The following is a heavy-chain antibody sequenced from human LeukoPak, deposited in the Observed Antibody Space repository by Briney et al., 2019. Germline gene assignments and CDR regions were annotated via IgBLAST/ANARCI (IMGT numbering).Heavy chain of an antibody. V-gene: IGHV3-66*02. D-gene: IGHD2-2*01. CDR1: GFTVSSNY. CDR3: AKETSSTSCFLDY. Sequence: SGGSLRLSCAASGFTVSSNYMSWVRQAPGKGLEWVSVIYSGGSTYYADSVKGRFTISRDNSKNTLYLQMNSLRAEDTAVYYCAKETSSTSCFLDYWGQGTLVTVSS. CDR2: IYSGGST. J-gene: IGHJ4*02.